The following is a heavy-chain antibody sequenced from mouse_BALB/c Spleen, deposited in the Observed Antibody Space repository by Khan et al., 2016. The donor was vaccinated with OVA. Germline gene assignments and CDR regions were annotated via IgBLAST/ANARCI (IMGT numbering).Heavy chain of an antibody. CDR1: GYTFTSYD. Sequence: QVQLQQPGPELEKPGALVKISCKASGYTFTSYDINWVKQRPGQGLEWIGWIYPGDGSTKYNEKFKGKATLTADKSSSPDYMQLSSLTSESSAVYFCARGYRDSMAYWGQGTSVTVSS. V-gene: IGHV1S56*01. CDR2: IYPGDGST. D-gene: IGHD2-4*01. J-gene: IGHJ4*01. CDR3: ARGYRDSMAY.